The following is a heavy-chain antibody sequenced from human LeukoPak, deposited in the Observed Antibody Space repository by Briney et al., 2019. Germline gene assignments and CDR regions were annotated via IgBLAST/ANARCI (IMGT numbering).Heavy chain of an antibody. CDR3: ARGAKAASSGRRLLGVKYYFDY. J-gene: IGHJ4*02. CDR1: VGSISSSSDY. Sequence: ASETLSLTCTVSVGSISSSSDYWFYWVWIRQPPGKGLEWIGSIYYSGSTHYNASLKSRITISVDTSKNQFSPKLRSVTAADTAVYYCARGAKAASSGRRLLGVKYYFDYWSQGTLVTVSS. V-gene: IGHV4-39*07. CDR2: IYYSGST. D-gene: IGHD6-19*01.